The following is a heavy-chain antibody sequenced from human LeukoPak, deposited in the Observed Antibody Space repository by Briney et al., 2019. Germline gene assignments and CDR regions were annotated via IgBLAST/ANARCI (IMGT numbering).Heavy chain of an antibody. Sequence: PGGSLRLSCAASGFTFSSYGMHWVRQAPGKGLEWVSYISSSSSTIYYADSVKGRFTISRDNAKNSLYLQMNSLRAEDTAVYYCAGDRPFDYWGQGTLSPSPQ. V-gene: IGHV3-48*01. CDR1: GFTFSSYG. CDR2: ISSSSSTI. CDR3: AGDRPFDY. J-gene: IGHJ4*02.